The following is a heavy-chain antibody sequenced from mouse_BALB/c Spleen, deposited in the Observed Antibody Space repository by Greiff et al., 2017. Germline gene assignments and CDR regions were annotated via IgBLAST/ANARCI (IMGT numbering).Heavy chain of an antibody. CDR3: ARGLITTVVAKAY. D-gene: IGHD1-1*01. CDR2: IWAGGST. V-gene: IGHV2-9*02. CDR1: GFSLTSYG. J-gene: IGHJ3*01. Sequence: VKLVESGPGLVAPSQSLSITCTVSGFSLTSYGVHWVRQPPGKGLEWLGVIWAGGSTNYNSALMSRLSISKDNSKSQVFLKMNSLQTDDTAMYYCARGLITTVVAKAYWGQGTLVTVSA.